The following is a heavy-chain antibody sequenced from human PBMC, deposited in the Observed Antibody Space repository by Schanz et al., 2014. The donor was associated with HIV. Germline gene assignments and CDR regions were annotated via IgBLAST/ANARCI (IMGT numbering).Heavy chain of an antibody. Sequence: QVQLVESGGGVVQPGRSLRLSCVASGFSFDSFGMHWVRQAPGKGLEWVAVISYDGVNKHFADSVKGRFTISRDNSKNTLNLQMKSLRAEDTAVYYCAKDRNYYDSKYRGKGNYYYYYGMDVWGQGTTVTVSS. CDR3: AKDRNYYDSKYRGKGNYYYYYGMDV. CDR1: GFSFDSFG. J-gene: IGHJ6*02. CDR2: ISYDGVNK. V-gene: IGHV3-30*18. D-gene: IGHD3-22*01.